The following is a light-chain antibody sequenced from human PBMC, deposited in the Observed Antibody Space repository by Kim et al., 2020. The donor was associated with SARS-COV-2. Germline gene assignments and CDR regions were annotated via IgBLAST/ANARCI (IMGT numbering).Light chain of an antibody. V-gene: IGKV3-20*01. Sequence: PGERATLSCRARQSVSSSYLAWYQQKPGQAPRLLIYGASSRATGIPDRFSGSGSGTDFTLTISRLEPEDFAVYYCQQYGSSPWTFGQGTKVDIK. CDR2: GAS. CDR1: QSVSSSY. CDR3: QQYGSSPWT. J-gene: IGKJ1*01.